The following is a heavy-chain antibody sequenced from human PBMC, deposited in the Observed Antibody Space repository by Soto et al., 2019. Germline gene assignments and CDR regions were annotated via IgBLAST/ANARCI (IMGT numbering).Heavy chain of an antibody. Sequence: GEALNMSCTCSGSSFTSSWIGWVRQMPGKCLEFMGIIYPGDSDTRYSPSFQGQVTISADKSISTAYLQWSSLKASDTAMYYCARISVRSSGYFINPDDAFDIWGQGTMVTVSS. V-gene: IGHV5-51*01. CDR3: ARISVRSSGYFINPDDAFDI. CDR2: IYPGDSDT. D-gene: IGHD3-22*01. CDR1: GSSFTSSW. J-gene: IGHJ3*02.